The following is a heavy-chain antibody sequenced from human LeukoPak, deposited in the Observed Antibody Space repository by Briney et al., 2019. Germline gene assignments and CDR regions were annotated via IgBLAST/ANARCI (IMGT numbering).Heavy chain of an antibody. CDR1: GFTFISYW. CDR2: INSDGSST. J-gene: IGHJ4*02. V-gene: IGHV3-74*01. CDR3: ARDATLIRGVIDY. Sequence: GGSLRLSCAASGFTFISYWMHWVRQAPGKGLVLVSGINSDGSSTTYADSVKGRLTISRDNVKNTLYLQMNSLRAEDTAVYYCARDATLIRGVIDYWGQGTLVTVSS. D-gene: IGHD3-10*01.